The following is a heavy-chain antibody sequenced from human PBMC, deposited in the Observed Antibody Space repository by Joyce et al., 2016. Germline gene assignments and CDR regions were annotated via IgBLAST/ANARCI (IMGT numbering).Heavy chain of an antibody. V-gene: IGHV3-30*09. CDR2: ISNDGHDR. CDR3: ARDHVPRRFDL. J-gene: IGHJ4*02. Sequence: QVQMVESGGGVVQPGRSLRLSCAASGFSFSNYVFHWVRQAPGKGLEWVGFISNDGHDRSYAESVKGRIAISRNESKSTQYLQMNNRRAEDTAVYYCARDHVPRRFDLWGQGTRVTVSS. CDR1: GFSFSNYV. D-gene: IGHD3-10*02.